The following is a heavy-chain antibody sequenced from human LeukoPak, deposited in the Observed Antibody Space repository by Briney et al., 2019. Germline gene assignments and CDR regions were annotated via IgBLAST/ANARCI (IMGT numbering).Heavy chain of an antibody. Sequence: GRSLRLSCAASGFTFDDYAMHWVRQAPGKGLEWVSGISWNSGSIGYADSVKGRFTISRDNAKNSLYLQMNSLRAEDTALYYCAKGTRYDFWSGYGTYYFDYWGQGTLVTVSS. D-gene: IGHD3-3*01. CDR2: ISWNSGSI. V-gene: IGHV3-9*01. CDR1: GFTFDDYA. CDR3: AKGTRYDFWSGYGTYYFDY. J-gene: IGHJ4*02.